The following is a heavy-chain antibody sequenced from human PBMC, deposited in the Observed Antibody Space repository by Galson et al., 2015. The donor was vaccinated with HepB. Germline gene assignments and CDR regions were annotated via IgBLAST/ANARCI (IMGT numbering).Heavy chain of an antibody. V-gene: IGHV3-30*04. CDR1: GFAFSSYA. CDR2: VIYDGSKK. CDR3: TRHLPDRIAAAAFFDS. D-gene: IGHD6-13*01. J-gene: IGHJ4*02. Sequence: SLRLSCAASGFAFSSYAMHWVRQAPGKGLEWVAGVIYDGSKKYYADSVKGRFTISRDNSKNTLYLQMNSLKTEDTAVYYCTRHLPDRIAAAAFFDSWGQGTLVTVSS.